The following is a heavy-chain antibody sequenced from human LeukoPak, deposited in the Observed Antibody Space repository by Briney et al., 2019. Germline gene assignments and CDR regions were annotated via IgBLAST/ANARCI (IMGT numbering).Heavy chain of an antibody. CDR3: ARVPAAISNYYYYYMDV. V-gene: IGHV1-8*01. CDR2: MNPNSGNT. CDR1: GYTFTSYD. Sequence: SVKVSCKASGYTFTSYDINWVRQATGQGLEWMGWMNPNSGNTGYAQKFQGRVTMTGNTSISTAYMELSSLRSEDTAVYYCARVPAAISNYYYYYMDVWGKGTTVTVSS. J-gene: IGHJ6*03. D-gene: IGHD2-2*02.